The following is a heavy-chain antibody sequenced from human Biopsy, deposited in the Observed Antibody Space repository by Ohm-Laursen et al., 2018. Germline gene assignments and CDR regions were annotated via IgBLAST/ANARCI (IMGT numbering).Heavy chain of an antibody. J-gene: IGHJ4*02. CDR2: IWYDGSNK. V-gene: IGHV3-33*06. D-gene: IGHD2-8*01. Sequence: SLRLSCAASGFTFTTYGMHWVRQAPGKGLEWVAAIWYDGSNKNYADSVKGRFTISRDNSKNTLYLQMNSLRGEDTAVYYCAKCMTGGSNYYFHHCGQGTLVTVSS. CDR1: GFTFTTYG. CDR3: AKCMTGGSNYYFHH.